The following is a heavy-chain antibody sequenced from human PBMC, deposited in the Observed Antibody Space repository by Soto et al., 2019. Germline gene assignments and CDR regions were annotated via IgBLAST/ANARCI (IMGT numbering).Heavy chain of an antibody. D-gene: IGHD6-6*01. Sequence: GGSLRLSCATSGFTFSNYRMNWVREAPGKGLEWVASISGSGKDTFYRDSVKGRFTISRDNAESSLVLQMNSLTVDDTAVYHCARVHLVRTSSYYCGTDVWGPGTTVTVSS. V-gene: IGHV3-21*06. CDR2: ISGSGKDT. CDR3: ARVHLVRTSSYYCGTDV. J-gene: IGHJ6*02. CDR1: GFTFSNYR.